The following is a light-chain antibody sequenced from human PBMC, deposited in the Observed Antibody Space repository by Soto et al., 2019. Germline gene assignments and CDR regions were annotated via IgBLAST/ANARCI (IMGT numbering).Light chain of an antibody. CDR1: SSDVGGYNY. V-gene: IGLV2-14*01. CDR3: SSYTSSSTLVV. Sequence: QPVLTQPAPVSGSPGQSITISCTGTSSDVGGYNYVSWYQQHPGKAPKLMIYDVSNRPSGVSNRFSGSKSGNTASLTISGLQAEDEADYYCSSYTSSSTLVVFGGGTKLTVL. CDR2: DVS. J-gene: IGLJ2*01.